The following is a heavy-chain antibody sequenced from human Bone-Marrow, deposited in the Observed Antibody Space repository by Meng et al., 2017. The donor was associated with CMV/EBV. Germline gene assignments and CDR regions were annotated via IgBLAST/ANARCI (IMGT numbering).Heavy chain of an antibody. V-gene: IGHV4-61*01. Sequence: VSSGSYYWSWSRQPPGKGLEWIGYIYYSGSTNYNPSLKSRVTISVDTSKNQFSLKLSSVTAADTAVYYCARVGGEVPAAITGWFDPWGQGTLVTVSS. CDR2: IYYSGST. CDR1: VSSGSYY. J-gene: IGHJ5*02. CDR3: ARVGGEVPAAITGWFDP. D-gene: IGHD2-2*01.